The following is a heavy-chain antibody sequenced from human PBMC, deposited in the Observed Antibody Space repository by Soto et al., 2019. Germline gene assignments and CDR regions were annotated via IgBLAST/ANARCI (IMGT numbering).Heavy chain of an antibody. J-gene: IGHJ4*02. CDR1: GGSFNGYC. D-gene: IGHD1-26*01. Sequence: XETLSITCAVYGGSFNGYCWAWIRQAPEKGPEWIGEITQSVRTNYNLSLNNRVTISADTSKNQFSLRLTSVTAADTAIYFCARGTYSRTVGCTNPSQWGQGTLVTVSS. CDR3: ARGTYSRTVGCTNPSQ. V-gene: IGHV4-34*01. CDR2: ITQSVRT.